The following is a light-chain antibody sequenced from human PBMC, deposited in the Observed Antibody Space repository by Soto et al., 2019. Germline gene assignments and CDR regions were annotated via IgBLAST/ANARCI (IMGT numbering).Light chain of an antibody. CDR1: SSNIGGNS. Sequence: QSVLTQPRSVSAAPGQKVTFSCSGSSSNIGGNSVSWYQQLPGTAPKLLIYDDNKRPSGIPDRFSGSKSGTSATLGITGFQTGDEADYYCGSWDSSLSAYVFGTGTKVTVL. CDR2: DDN. CDR3: GSWDSSLSAYV. J-gene: IGLJ1*01. V-gene: IGLV1-51*01.